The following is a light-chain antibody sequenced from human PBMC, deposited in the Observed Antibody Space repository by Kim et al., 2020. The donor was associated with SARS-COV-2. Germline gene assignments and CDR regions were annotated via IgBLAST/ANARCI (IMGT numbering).Light chain of an antibody. CDR2: KDT. V-gene: IGLV3-1*01. CDR3: QAWDSSTGVV. Sequence: VSPGQTANITCSGDNLRDKYTCWYQQKAGQSPVQVIYKDTQRPSGIPERFSGSNSGNTATLTISGTQAMDEADYYCQAWDSSTGVVFGGGTQLTVL. CDR1: NLRDKY. J-gene: IGLJ2*01.